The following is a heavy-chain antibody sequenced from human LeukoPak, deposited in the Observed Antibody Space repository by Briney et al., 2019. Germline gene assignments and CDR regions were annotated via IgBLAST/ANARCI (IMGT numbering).Heavy chain of an antibody. D-gene: IGHD3/OR15-3a*01. Sequence: GRSLRLSCAASGFTFKNYNMNWVRQAPGKGLEWVSVIYSDGSTYYADSVKGRFTISRDNSKNTLYLQMNSLRAEDTAVYYCARDDLRNGMDVWGQGTTVTVSS. J-gene: IGHJ6*02. V-gene: IGHV3-53*01. CDR2: IYSDGST. CDR3: ARDDLRNGMDV. CDR1: GFTFKNYN.